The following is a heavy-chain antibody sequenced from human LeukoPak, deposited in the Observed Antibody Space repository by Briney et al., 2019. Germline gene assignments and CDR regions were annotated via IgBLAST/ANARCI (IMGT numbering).Heavy chain of an antibody. D-gene: IGHD3-16*01. Sequence: SETLSLTCADYGGSFSGYYWSWIRQPPGKGLEWIGEINHSGSTNYNPSLKSRVTISVDTSKNQFSLKLSSVTAADTAVYYCARGSLVRWGFFDPWGQGTLVTVSS. CDR2: INHSGST. CDR1: GGSFSGYY. V-gene: IGHV4-34*01. J-gene: IGHJ5*02. CDR3: ARGSLVRWGFFDP.